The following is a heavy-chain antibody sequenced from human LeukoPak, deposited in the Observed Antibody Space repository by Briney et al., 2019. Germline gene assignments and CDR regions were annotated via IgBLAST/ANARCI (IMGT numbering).Heavy chain of an antibody. Sequence: SETLSLTCTVSGGSISTSRYYWGWIRQPPGKGLEWIGSIYYSGTTYYNLSLKSRVTISVDTSRNQFSLRLSSVTAADTAVYYCARGVPAAYYYYYGMDVWGQGTTVTVSS. CDR1: GGSISTSRYY. V-gene: IGHV4-39*07. J-gene: IGHJ6*02. CDR3: ARGVPAAYYYYYGMDV. D-gene: IGHD2-2*01. CDR2: IYYSGTT.